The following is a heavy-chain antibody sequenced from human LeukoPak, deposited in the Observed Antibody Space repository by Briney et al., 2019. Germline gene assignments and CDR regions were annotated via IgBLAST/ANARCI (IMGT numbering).Heavy chain of an antibody. D-gene: IGHD3-9*01. Sequence: GGSLRLSCAASGFTFSSYWMGWVRQAPGKGLEWVSNMKQDGSVKYYVDSVKGRFTISRDNAKNSLYLEMNSLRAEDTAVYYCARRSLRYFDWLLPTSGFDYWDQGTLVTVSS. CDR1: GFTFSSYW. CDR2: MKQDGSVK. CDR3: ARRSLRYFDWLLPTSGFDY. V-gene: IGHV3-7*01. J-gene: IGHJ4*02.